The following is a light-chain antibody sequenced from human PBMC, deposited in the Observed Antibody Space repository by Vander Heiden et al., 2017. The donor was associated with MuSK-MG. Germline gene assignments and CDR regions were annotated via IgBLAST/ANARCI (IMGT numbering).Light chain of an antibody. CDR3: QQCYRNPYT. Sequence: SASAGDRVTITCRASQTISSYLNWYQQKPGKAPKLLIYAASSLQSGVPSRFSGSGSGTDFTLTISSLQPEDFATYYCQQCYRNPYTFGPGTKLEIK. J-gene: IGKJ2*01. V-gene: IGKV1-39*01. CDR2: AAS. CDR1: QTISSY.